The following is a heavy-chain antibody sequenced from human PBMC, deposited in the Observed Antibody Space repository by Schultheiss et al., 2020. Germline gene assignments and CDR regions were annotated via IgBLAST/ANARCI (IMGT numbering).Heavy chain of an antibody. D-gene: IGHD3-10*01. Sequence: FGPTLVKPTQTLTLTCTFSGFSLSTSGMCVSWIRQPPGKALEWLALIDWDDDKYYSTSLKTRLTISKDTSKNQVVLTMTNMDPVDTATYYCARIRAERFGELFYYYYGMDVWGQGTTVTVSS. V-gene: IGHV2-70*01. CDR3: ARIRAERFGELFYYYYGMDV. J-gene: IGHJ6*02. CDR1: GFSLSTSGMC. CDR2: IDWDDDK.